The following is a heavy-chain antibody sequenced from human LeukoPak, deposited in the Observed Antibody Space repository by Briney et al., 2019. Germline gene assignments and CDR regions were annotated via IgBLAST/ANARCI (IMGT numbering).Heavy chain of an antibody. CDR3: ARGRYDLRRNYYDYYGMDV. CDR2: VYTSGST. D-gene: IGHD3-3*01. V-gene: IGHV4-61*02. Sequence: SETLSLTCTVSGGSISSGSYCWSWIRQPAGKGLEWIGRVYTSGSTNSNPSLKGRVTISVDTSKNQFYLKLSSATAADTAVYYGARGRYDLRRNYYDYYGMDVWGQGTTVTVSS. J-gene: IGHJ6*02. CDR1: GGSISSGSYC.